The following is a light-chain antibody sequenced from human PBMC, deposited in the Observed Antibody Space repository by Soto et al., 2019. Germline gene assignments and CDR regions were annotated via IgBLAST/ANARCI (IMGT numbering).Light chain of an antibody. J-gene: IGKJ5*01. Sequence: DIQITHSPSTLSSSLVDRVTITCRTSQGISTYLNWYQQKPGKAPKLLIYDASTLESGVPSRFSGSGSGTDFTFTISSLQPEDFATYYCQQYDNLPITFGQGTRLE. V-gene: IGKV1-33*01. CDR2: DAS. CDR3: QQYDNLPIT. CDR1: QGISTY.